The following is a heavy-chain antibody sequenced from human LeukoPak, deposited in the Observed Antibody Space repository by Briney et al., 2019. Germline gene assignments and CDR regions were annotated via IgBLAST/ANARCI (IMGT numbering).Heavy chain of an antibody. V-gene: IGHV3-21*01. D-gene: IGHD6-13*01. CDR1: GFTFSSYA. Sequence: GGSLRLSCAASGFTFSSYAMHWVRQAPGKGLEWVSSISSSSSYIYYVDSVKGRFTISRDNAKNSLYLQMNSLRAEDTAVYYCARDPGSSSWYDLDYWGQGTLVTVSS. CDR2: ISSSSSYI. CDR3: ARDPGSSSWYDLDY. J-gene: IGHJ4*02.